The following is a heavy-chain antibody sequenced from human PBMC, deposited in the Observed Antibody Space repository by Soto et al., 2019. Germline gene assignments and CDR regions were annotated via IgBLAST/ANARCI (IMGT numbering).Heavy chain of an antibody. V-gene: IGHV3-21*01. CDR2: ISSSSSYI. J-gene: IGHJ5*02. D-gene: IGHD4-4*01. Sequence: EVQLVESGGGLVKPGGSLRLSCAASGFTFYIYSMNWVRQAPGKGLEWVSSISSSSSYIYYADSVKGRFTISRDNAENSLYLQMNSLRAEDTAVYYCARDGDDSNQRGYRRWFDPWGQGTLVTVSS. CDR3: ARDGDDSNQRGYRRWFDP. CDR1: GFTFYIYS.